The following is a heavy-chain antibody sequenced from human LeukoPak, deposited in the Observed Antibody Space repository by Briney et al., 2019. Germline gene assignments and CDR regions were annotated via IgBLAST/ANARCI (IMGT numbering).Heavy chain of an antibody. J-gene: IGHJ6*03. CDR3: ARTSNIVVVPAASRDYYYYYMDV. CDR1: GGTFSSYA. V-gene: IGHV1-69*05. CDR2: IIPIFGTA. Sequence: GASVKVSCKASGGTFSSYAISWVRRAPGQGLEWMGGIIPIFGTANYAQKFQGRVTITTDESTSTAYMELSSLRSEDTAVYYCARTSNIVVVPAASRDYYYYYMDVWGKGTTVTVSS. D-gene: IGHD2-2*01.